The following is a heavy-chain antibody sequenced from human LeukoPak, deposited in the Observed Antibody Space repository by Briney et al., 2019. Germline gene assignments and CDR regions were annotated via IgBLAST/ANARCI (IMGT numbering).Heavy chain of an antibody. CDR1: GFTFSSYA. J-gene: IGHJ4*02. Sequence: GSLRLSCAASGFTFSSYAMHWVRQAPGKGLEWVAVISYDGSNKYYADSVKGRFTISRDNSKNTLYLQMNSLRAEDTAVYYCARDVVMQLGRFGSWGQGTLVTVSS. CDR2: ISYDGSNK. D-gene: IGHD2-21*01. CDR3: ARDVVMQLGRFGS. V-gene: IGHV3-30-3*01.